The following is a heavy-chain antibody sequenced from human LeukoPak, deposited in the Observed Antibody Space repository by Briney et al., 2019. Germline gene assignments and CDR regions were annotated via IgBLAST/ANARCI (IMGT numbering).Heavy chain of an antibody. V-gene: IGHV4-61*02. CDR3: ARGEIWSGPSPFDY. J-gene: IGHJ4*02. Sequence: SETLSLTCTVSGGSISSGSYYWSWIRQPAGKGLEWIGRIYTSGSTNYNPSLKSRVTISVDTSKNQFSLKLSSVTAADTAVYYCARGEIWSGPSPFDYWGQGTLVTVSS. CDR2: IYTSGST. CDR1: GGSISSGSYY. D-gene: IGHD3-3*01.